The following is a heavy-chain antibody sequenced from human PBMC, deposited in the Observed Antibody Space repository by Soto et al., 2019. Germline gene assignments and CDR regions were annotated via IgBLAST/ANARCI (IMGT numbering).Heavy chain of an antibody. Sequence: VGSLRLSCAASGFTFSNYAMSWVRQAPGKGLEWVSGISGFGGTTYYSDSVKGRFTISRDSSTNTLFLQMNSLTAEDTGVYYCARDATGMVARPNTNWFDPCGQGTLVTVSS. CDR1: GFTFSNYA. D-gene: IGHD6-6*01. CDR3: ARDATGMVARPNTNWFDP. CDR2: ISGFGGTT. J-gene: IGHJ5*02. V-gene: IGHV3-23*01.